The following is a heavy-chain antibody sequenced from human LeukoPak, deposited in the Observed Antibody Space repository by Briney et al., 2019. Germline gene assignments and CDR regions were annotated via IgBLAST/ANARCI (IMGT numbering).Heavy chain of an antibody. J-gene: IGHJ4*02. CDR1: GGSISSSNYY. CDR2: IYYSGST. Sequence: PSETLSLTCTVSGGSISSSNYYWGWIRQPPGKGREWIATIYYSGSTYYNPSLKSRVTISVDTSKNQFSLKVSSVSAPDTAVYYCASSRWYYYFDSWGQGTLVTVSS. D-gene: IGHD2-15*01. V-gene: IGHV4-39*01. CDR3: ASSRWYYYFDS.